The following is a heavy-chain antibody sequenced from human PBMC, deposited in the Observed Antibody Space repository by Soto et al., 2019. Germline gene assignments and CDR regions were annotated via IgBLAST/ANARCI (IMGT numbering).Heavy chain of an antibody. Sequence: SETLSLTCTVSGGSVSRGFYYWSWIRKPPGKALEWVGFIYYNGSTNYNPSLKSRVTISSDTSKNQFSLKLSSVTAADTAVYYCARVDYGDYPWFDPWGQGTLVTVSS. CDR1: GGSVSRGFYY. J-gene: IGHJ5*02. D-gene: IGHD4-17*01. CDR3: ARVDYGDYPWFDP. CDR2: IYYNGST. V-gene: IGHV4-61*01.